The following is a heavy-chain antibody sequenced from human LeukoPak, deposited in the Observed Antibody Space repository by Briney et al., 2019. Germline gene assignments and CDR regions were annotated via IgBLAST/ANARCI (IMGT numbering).Heavy chain of an antibody. J-gene: IGHJ4*02. Sequence: LSGGSLRLSCTASGFSFSSYSMNWVRQAPGKGLEWVAYIAYTGTIHYADSVRGRFAISRDNAKSSLFLQLNSLRAEDTAVYYCERDPHSLDYWGQGTLVTVSS. CDR3: ERDPHSLDY. CDR1: GFSFSSYS. V-gene: IGHV3-48*01. CDR2: IAYTGTI.